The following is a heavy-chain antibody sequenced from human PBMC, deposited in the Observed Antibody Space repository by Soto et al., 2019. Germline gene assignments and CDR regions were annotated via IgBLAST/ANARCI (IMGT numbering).Heavy chain of an antibody. CDR3: ARYGGDYVYYYYMDV. D-gene: IGHD4-17*01. J-gene: IGHJ6*03. V-gene: IGHV3-7*01. CDR2: IKQDGSEK. CDR1: GFTFSSYW. Sequence: GGSLRLSCAASGFTFSSYWMSWVRQAPGKGLEWVANIKQDGSEKYYVDSVKGRFTISRDNAKNSLYLQMNSLRAEDTAVYYCARYGGDYVYYYYMDVWGKGTTVTVSS.